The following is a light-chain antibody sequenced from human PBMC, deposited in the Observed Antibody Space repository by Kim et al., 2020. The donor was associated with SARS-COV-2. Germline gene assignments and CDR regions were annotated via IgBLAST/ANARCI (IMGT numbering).Light chain of an antibody. Sequence: SSELTQDPAVSVALGQTVRITCKGDSLRSYYASWYQQKPGQAPVLVIYGKNNRPSGIPDRFSGSSSGNTASLTITGAQAEDEADYYCNSRDSSGNHLVFG. CDR3: NSRDSSGNHLV. CDR2: GKN. V-gene: IGLV3-19*01. J-gene: IGLJ3*02. CDR1: SLRSYY.